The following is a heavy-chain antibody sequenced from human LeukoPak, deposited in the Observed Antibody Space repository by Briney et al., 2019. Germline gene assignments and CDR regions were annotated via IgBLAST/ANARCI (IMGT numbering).Heavy chain of an antibody. J-gene: IGHJ3*01. D-gene: IGHD5-12*01. CDR2: ITGNGVIT. Sequence: GGSLRLSCDASGFTSSAYVMSWVRQAPGKGLEWVSSITGNGVITYYADSVKGRFTISRDKSKNTLYLQMNSLRPEDTALYFCAKDKFGSGYQLNAAFDVWGQGTMVIVSS. V-gene: IGHV3-23*01. CDR1: GFTSSAYV. CDR3: AKDKFGSGYQLNAAFDV.